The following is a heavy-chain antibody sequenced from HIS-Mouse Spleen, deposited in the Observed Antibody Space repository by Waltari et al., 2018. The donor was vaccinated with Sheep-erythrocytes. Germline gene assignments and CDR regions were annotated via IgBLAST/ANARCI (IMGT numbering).Heavy chain of an antibody. V-gene: IGHV3-21*01. D-gene: IGHD2-21*02. CDR1: VFTFSSYR. CDR3: ARDRTARNDFDY. Sequence: EVQLVESGGGLVKPGGSLRLSCAASVFTFSSYRMNWVRQAPGKGLEWVSSISSSSSYIYYADSVKGRFTISRDNAKNSLYLQMNSLRAEDTAVYYCARDRTARNDFDYWGQGTLVTVSS. CDR2: ISSSSSYI. J-gene: IGHJ4*02.